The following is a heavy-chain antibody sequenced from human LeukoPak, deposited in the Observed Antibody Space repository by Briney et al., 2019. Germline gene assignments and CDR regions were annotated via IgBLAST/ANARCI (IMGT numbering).Heavy chain of an antibody. CDR3: ARDFTYYYDSSGYSPDY. CDR2: ISSSGSTI. D-gene: IGHD3-22*01. CDR1: GFTFSDYY. J-gene: IGHJ4*02. V-gene: IGHV3-11*04. Sequence: KPGGSLRLSCAASGFTFSDYYMSWIRQAPGKGLEWVSYISSSGSTIYYADSVKGRFTIPRDNAKNSLYLQMNSLRAEDTAVYYCARDFTYYYDSSGYSPDYWGQGTLVTVSS.